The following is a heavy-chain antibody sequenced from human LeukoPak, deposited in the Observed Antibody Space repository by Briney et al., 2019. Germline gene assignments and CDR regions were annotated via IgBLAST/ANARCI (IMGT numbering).Heavy chain of an antibody. CDR1: GFTFSSYE. V-gene: IGHV3-21*01. CDR3: ASQGSGYDSPIDH. CDR2: ISSSSSYI. Sequence: SGGSLRLSCAASGFTFSSYEMNWVRQAPGKGLEWVSSISSSSSYIYYADSVKGRFTISRDNARNSLYLQMNSLRAEDTAVYYCASQGSGYDSPIDHWGQGTLVTVSS. D-gene: IGHD5-12*01. J-gene: IGHJ4*02.